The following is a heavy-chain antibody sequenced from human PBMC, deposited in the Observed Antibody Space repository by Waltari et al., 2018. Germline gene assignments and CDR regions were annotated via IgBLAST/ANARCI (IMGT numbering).Heavy chain of an antibody. J-gene: IGHJ4*02. CDR2: IIPIFGTA. D-gene: IGHD1-26*01. V-gene: IGHV1-69*12. CDR1: GGPFSSYA. Sequence: QVQLVQSGAGVTKPGSSVKVSCTASGGPFSSYAFSWVRQAPGQGLEWMGGIIPIFGTANYAQKFQGRVTITADESTSTAYMELSSLRSEDTAVYYCALVGVGATTLVDYWGQGTLVTVSS. CDR3: ALVGVGATTLVDY.